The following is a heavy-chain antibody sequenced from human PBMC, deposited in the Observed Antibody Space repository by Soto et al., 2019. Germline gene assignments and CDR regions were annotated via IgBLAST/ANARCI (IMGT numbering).Heavy chain of an antibody. CDR2: SGST. CDR3: ARTWSSTNDY. D-gene: IGHD1-26*01. V-gene: IGHV4-59*01. J-gene: IGHJ4*02. Sequence: SGSTNYNPSLKSRVTISVDTSKNQFSLKLSSVTAADTAVYYCARTWSSTNDYWGRGTLVTVSS.